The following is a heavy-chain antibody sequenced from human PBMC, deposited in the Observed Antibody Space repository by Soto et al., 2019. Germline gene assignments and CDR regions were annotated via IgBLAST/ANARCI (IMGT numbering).Heavy chain of an antibody. CDR1: GGSISSGGYY. D-gene: IGHD3-22*01. J-gene: IGHJ4*02. CDR3: ARDSSYDSSGYSMI. CDR2: IYYSGST. Sequence: PSETLSLTCTVSGGSISSGGYYWSWIRQHPGKGLEWIGYIYYSGSTYYNPSLKSRVTISVDTSKNQFSLKLSSVTAADTAVYYCARDSSYDSSGYSMIWGQGTLVTVSS. V-gene: IGHV4-31*03.